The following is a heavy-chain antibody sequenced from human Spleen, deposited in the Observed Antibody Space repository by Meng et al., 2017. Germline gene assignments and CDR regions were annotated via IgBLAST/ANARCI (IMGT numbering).Heavy chain of an antibody. CDR2: INSDGSSA. D-gene: IGHD3-10*01. CDR3: AREAMFRGGNWFDS. J-gene: IGHJ5*01. CDR1: GFTFSSHW. Sequence: EVQLVESGGHLVQPGGSLRLSCAVSGFTFSSHWMHWVRQAPGKGLVWVSHINSDGSSATYADSVKGRFTISRDNAKNTLYLQMNSLRAEDTAVYYCAREAMFRGGNWFDSWGQGTLVTVSS. V-gene: IGHV3-74*01.